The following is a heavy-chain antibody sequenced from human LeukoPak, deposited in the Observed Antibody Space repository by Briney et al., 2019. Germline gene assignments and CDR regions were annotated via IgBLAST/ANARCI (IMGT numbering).Heavy chain of an antibody. CDR3: AKSGGYSLGDAFDI. V-gene: IGHV3-30*02. CDR2: IRYDGSNK. CDR1: GFSFSSYG. D-gene: IGHD5-18*01. Sequence: GGSLRLSCAASGFSFSSYGMDWVRQAPGKGLEWVAFIRYDGSNKYYADSVKGRFTISRDNSKNTLYLQMNSLRAEDTAVYYCAKSGGYSLGDAFDIWGQGTMVTVSS. J-gene: IGHJ3*02.